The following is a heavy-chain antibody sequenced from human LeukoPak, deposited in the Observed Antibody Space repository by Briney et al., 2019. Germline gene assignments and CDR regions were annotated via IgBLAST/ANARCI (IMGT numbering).Heavy chain of an antibody. V-gene: IGHV4-61*01. CDR3: ARGIGQWLAFDY. CDR1: GGSVNIGSYY. D-gene: IGHD6-19*01. J-gene: IGHJ4*02. CDR2: IYYGGST. Sequence: SETLSLTCTVSGGSVNIGSYYWSWIRQPPGKGLEWIGHIYYGGSTNYNPSLKSRVTISVDTSKNQISLKLSSVTAADTAVYYCARGIGQWLAFDYWGQGTPVTVSS.